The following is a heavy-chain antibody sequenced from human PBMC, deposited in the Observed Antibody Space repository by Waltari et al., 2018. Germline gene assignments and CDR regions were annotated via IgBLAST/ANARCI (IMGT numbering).Heavy chain of an antibody. V-gene: IGHV1-69*02. J-gene: IGHJ4*02. D-gene: IGHD6-13*01. CDR1: GGTFSSYT. CDR2: IIPILVIT. CDR3: ARVGIAAAGVSYFDY. Sequence: QVQLVQSGAEVKKPGSSVKVSCKASGGTFSSYTISWVRQAPGQGLEWMGRIIPILVITNYAQKFQGRCTITADKSTSTAYMELSSLRSEDTAVYYCARVGIAAAGVSYFDYWGQGTLVTVSS.